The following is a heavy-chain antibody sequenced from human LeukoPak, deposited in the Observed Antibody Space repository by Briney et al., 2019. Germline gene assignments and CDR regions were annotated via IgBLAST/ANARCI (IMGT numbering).Heavy chain of an antibody. V-gene: IGHV1-8*02. CDR1: GYSFTSHN. Sequence: GTSVKVSCKTSGYSFTSHNINWVRQATGQGLERMGWVSPSSGNTAYAQKFQGRVTMTRDTSISTAYMELSSLASEDTAVYYCARGHPGYASGWPDYWGQGALVTVSS. CDR2: VSPSSGNT. J-gene: IGHJ4*02. CDR3: ARGHPGYASGWPDY. D-gene: IGHD6-19*01.